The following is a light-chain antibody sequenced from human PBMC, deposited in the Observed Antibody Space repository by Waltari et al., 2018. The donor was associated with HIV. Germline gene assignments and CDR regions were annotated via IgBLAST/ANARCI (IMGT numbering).Light chain of an antibody. J-gene: IGKJ1*01. V-gene: IGKV3-15*01. CDR1: QSVSNN. CDR2: GPS. CDR3: QQYSEWPRT. Sequence: EIVMTQSPATLSVSPGERATLSCRASQSVSNNLAWYQQKPGQAPRLLIYGPSTRATGTPARFSASGSGTEFTLTISSLQSEDFAIYYCQQYSEWPRTFGQGTKVEIK.